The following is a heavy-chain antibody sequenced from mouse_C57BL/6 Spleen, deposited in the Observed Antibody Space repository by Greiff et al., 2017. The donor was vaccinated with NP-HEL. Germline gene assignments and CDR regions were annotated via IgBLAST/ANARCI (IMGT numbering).Heavy chain of an antibody. D-gene: IGHD2-4*01. CDR3: ARHEGYDYGYAY. J-gene: IGHJ3*01. CDR1: GFTFSSYG. Sequence: EVQRVESGGDLVKPGGSLKLSCAASGFTFSSYGMSWVRQTPDKRLEWVATISSGGSYTYYPDSVKGRFTISRDNAKNTLYLQMSSLKSEDTAMYYCARHEGYDYGYAYWGQGTLVTVSA. V-gene: IGHV5-6*01. CDR2: ISSGGSYT.